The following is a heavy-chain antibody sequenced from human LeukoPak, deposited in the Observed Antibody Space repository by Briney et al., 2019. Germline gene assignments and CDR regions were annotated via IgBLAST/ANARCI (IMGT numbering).Heavy chain of an antibody. J-gene: IGHJ4*02. D-gene: IGHD2-15*01. V-gene: IGHV5-10-1*01. CDR2: IDPGDSYT. Sequence: GESLEISCKGSGYSFTSYWITWVRQMPGKGLEWMGRIDPGDSYTNYSPSSQGRVSISADKSISTAYLQWTSLKASDTAMYYCARQHRAARVIDYWGQGTLVTVSS. CDR1: GYSFTSYW. CDR3: ARQHRAARVIDY.